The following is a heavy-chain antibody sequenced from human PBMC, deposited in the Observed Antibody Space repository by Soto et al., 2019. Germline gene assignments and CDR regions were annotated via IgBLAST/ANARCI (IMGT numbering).Heavy chain of an antibody. CDR1: GGTFSSYT. J-gene: IGHJ4*02. V-gene: IGHV1-69*04. D-gene: IGHD1-26*01. CDR2: IIPILGIA. Sequence: GASVKVSCKASGGTFSSYTISWVRQAPGQGLEWMGRIIPILGIANYAQKFQGRVTITADKSTSTAYMELSSLRSEDTAVYYCARDRGWAAPIDTRQIFDYWGQGTLVTVSS. CDR3: ARDRGWAAPIDTRQIFDY.